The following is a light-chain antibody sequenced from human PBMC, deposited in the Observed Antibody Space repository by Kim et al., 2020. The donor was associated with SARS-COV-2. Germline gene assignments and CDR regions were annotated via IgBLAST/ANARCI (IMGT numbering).Light chain of an antibody. CDR1: QSLLLINGKIA. CDR3: MQGLQRLYS. J-gene: IGKJ2*03. V-gene: IGKV2D-29*01. Sequence: QPASISCKSNQSLLLINGKIALYWYLQKPGQPPQRLIYEVSKRFSGVPERFSGSGSGTDFTLKISRVEAEYVGLYYCMQGLQRLYSFGHGTKLEI. CDR2: EVS.